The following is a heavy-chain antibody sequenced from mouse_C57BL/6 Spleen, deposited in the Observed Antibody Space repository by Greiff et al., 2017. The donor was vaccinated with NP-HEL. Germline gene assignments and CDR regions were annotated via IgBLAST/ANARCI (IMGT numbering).Heavy chain of an antibody. V-gene: IGHV1-64*01. CDR1: GYTFTSYW. D-gene: IGHD1-1*01. J-gene: IGHJ2*01. Sequence: QVQLQQPGAELVKPGASVKLSCKASGYTFTSYWMHWVKQRPGQGLEWIGMIHPNSGSTNYNEKFKSKDTMTVDKSSSTAYMQLSSLTSEDSAVYYCARGITTVKDYWGQGTTLTVSS. CDR3: ARGITTVKDY. CDR2: IHPNSGST.